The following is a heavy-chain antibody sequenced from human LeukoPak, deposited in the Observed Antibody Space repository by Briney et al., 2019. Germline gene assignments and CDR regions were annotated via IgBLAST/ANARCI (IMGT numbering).Heavy chain of an antibody. CDR1: GYTFTSYD. J-gene: IGHJ4*02. V-gene: IGHV1-8*03. CDR3: ARLGSDDYGDYTHLDY. Sequence: ASVKVSCKASGYTFTSYDINWVRQATGQGLEWMGWMNPNSGNTGYAQKFQGRVTITRNTSISTAYMELSSLRSEDTAVYYCARLGSDDYGDYTHLDYWGQGTLVTVSS. CDR2: MNPNSGNT. D-gene: IGHD4-17*01.